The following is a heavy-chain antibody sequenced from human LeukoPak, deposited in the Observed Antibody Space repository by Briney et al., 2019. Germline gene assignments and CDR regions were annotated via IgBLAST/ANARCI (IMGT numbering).Heavy chain of an antibody. Sequence: SVKVSCKASGGTFSSYVITWVRQAPGQGLEWMGGIIPIFGTANYAQKFQGRVTITTDESTSTAYMELSSLRSEGTAVYYCARSPRYCSSTSCYSPPATPYYYYMDVWGKGTTVTVSS. CDR3: ARSPRYCSSTSCYSPPATPYYYYMDV. D-gene: IGHD2-2*01. V-gene: IGHV1-69*05. CDR2: IIPIFGTA. CDR1: GGTFSSYV. J-gene: IGHJ6*03.